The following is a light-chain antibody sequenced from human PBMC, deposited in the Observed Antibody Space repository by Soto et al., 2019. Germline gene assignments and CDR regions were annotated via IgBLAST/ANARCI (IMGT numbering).Light chain of an antibody. V-gene: IGKV1-5*01. Sequence: DIPLTQSPSTLSASVGDRVTITCRASQRIATWLAWYQHQPGSAPKLLIYGASTLPSGVPSRFSGSGSGAEFTLTIDNLQPEDFATYYCQQYHLYWTFGPGTKVEI. CDR1: QRIATW. CDR2: GAS. J-gene: IGKJ1*01. CDR3: QQYHLYWT.